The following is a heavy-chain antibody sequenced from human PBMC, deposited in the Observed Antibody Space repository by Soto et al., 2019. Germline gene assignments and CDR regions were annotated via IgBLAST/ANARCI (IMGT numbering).Heavy chain of an antibody. CDR2: IDPSDSYT. V-gene: IGHV5-10-1*01. CDR3: ASVWRGYSRYYYGMDV. Sequence: LKISCKGSGYSFTSYWISWVRQMPGKGLEWMGRIDPSDSYTNYSPSFQGHVTISADKSISTAYLQWSSLKASDTAMYYCASVWRGYSRYYYGMDVWGQGTTVTVSS. J-gene: IGHJ6*02. D-gene: IGHD3-22*01. CDR1: GYSFTSYW.